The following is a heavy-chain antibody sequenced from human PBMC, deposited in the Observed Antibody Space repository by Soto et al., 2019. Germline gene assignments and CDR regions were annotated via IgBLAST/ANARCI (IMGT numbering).Heavy chain of an antibody. CDR2: IIPIRGIA. D-gene: IGHD5-12*01. J-gene: IGHJ4*02. Sequence: QVQLVQSGAEVKKPGSSVKVSCKASGGTFSSYTISWVRQAPGQGLEWMGRIIPIRGIANYGQKFQGRVNITTDKSTSTAYMALSSLRSEDTAVYYCAIPPGVATPTLDYWGQGTLVTVSS. V-gene: IGHV1-69*02. CDR3: AIPPGVATPTLDY. CDR1: GGTFSSYT.